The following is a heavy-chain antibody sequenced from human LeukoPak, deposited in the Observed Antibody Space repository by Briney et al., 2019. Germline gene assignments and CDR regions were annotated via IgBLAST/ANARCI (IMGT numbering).Heavy chain of an antibody. V-gene: IGHV3-15*01. Sequence: PGGSLRLSCATSGFDFSRAWMSWVRQAPGKGQDWVGRIKSSGTTDYGAPVKGRFTISRDDSKNTLYLHMNSLQTEDTAVYYCTTVRWGGDYDFHHWGQGTLVTVSS. J-gene: IGHJ4*02. CDR3: TTVRWGGDYDFHH. CDR1: GFDFSRAW. D-gene: IGHD4-17*01. CDR2: IKSSGTT.